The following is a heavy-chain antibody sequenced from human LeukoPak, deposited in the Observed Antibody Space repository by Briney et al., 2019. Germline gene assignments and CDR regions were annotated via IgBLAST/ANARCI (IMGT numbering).Heavy chain of an antibody. Sequence: VASVKVSCKASGGTFSSYAISWVRQAPGQGLEWMGGIIPIFGTANYAQKFQGRVTITADESTSTAYMELSSLRSEDTAVYYCARNPPYWGYYFDYWGQGTLVTVSS. CDR3: ARNPPYWGYYFDY. V-gene: IGHV1-69*01. D-gene: IGHD3-16*01. J-gene: IGHJ4*02. CDR1: GGTFSSYA. CDR2: IIPIFGTA.